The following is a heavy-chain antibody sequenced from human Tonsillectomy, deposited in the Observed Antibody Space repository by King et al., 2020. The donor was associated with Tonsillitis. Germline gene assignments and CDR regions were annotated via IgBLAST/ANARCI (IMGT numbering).Heavy chain of an antibody. CDR1: GFTFSSYG. CDR2: ISKDGDIE. CDR3: AKDKPYMHPPC. Sequence: VQLVESGGGVVQPGRSLRLSCLASGFTFSSYGMHWVRQAPGKGLEWVAVISKDGDIEYYADSVKGRFTISRDNSKNTLYLQMNSLRGDDTAVYCCAKDKPYMHPPCWGQGTQVTVSS. V-gene: IGHV3-30*18. D-gene: IGHD4-11*01. J-gene: IGHJ4*02.